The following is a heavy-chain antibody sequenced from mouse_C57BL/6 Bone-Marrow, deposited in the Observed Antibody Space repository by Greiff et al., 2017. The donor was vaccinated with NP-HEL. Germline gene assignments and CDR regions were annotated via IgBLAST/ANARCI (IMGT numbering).Heavy chain of an antibody. Sequence: DVKLQESGGGLVQPGGSLKLSCAASGFTFSDYGMAWVRQAPRKGPEWVAFISNLAYSIYYADTVTGRFTISRENAKNTLYLEMSSLRSEDTAMYYCAREDSNLYAMDYWGQGTSVTVSS. CDR2: ISNLAYSI. V-gene: IGHV5-15*01. D-gene: IGHD2-5*01. CDR3: AREDSNLYAMDY. J-gene: IGHJ4*01. CDR1: GFTFSDYG.